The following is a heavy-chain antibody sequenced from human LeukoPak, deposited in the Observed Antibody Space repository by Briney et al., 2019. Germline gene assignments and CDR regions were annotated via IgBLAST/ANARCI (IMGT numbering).Heavy chain of an antibody. D-gene: IGHD3-10*01. CDR3: ARDPYGSGVWYFDY. CDR1: GYTFTDYN. V-gene: IGHV1-2*02. CDR2: INPNSGGT. Sequence: GASVKVSCKASGYTFTDYNLHWVRQAPGQGLEWMGWINPNSGGTNYAQKFQGRVTMTRDTSISTAYMELSRLRSDDTAVYYCARDPYGSGVWYFDYWGQGTLVTVSS. J-gene: IGHJ4*02.